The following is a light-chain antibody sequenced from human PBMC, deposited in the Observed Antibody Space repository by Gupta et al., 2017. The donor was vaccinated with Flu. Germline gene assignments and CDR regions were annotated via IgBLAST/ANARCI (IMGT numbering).Light chain of an antibody. J-gene: IGKJ2*01. CDR3: QQSGT. Sequence: TQSPGTLSLSPGERATLSCRASQSVSRSYLAWYQHKPGQAPRLLVYGASSRPAGIPDRFSGSGSGTDFTLTISRLEPEEFAGYYCQQSGTFGQGTKLEIK. CDR1: QSVSRSY. CDR2: GAS. V-gene: IGKV3-20*01.